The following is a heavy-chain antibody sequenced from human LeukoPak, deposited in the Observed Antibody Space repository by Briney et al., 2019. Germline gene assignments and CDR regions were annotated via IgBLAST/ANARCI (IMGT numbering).Heavy chain of an antibody. V-gene: IGHV4-4*02. CDR2: IYHSGST. CDR1: GGSISSSNW. CDR3: ARFAAAAGHTYYFDY. D-gene: IGHD6-13*01. J-gene: IGHJ4*02. Sequence: SETLSLTCAVSGGSISSSNWWRWVRQPPGKGLEWIGEIYHSGSTNYNPSLKSRVTISVDKSKNQFSLKLSSVTAADTAVYYCARFAAAAGHTYYFDYWGQGTLVTVSS.